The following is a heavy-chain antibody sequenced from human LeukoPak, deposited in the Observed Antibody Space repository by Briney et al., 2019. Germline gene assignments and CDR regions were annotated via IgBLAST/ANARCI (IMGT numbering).Heavy chain of an antibody. J-gene: IGHJ4*02. Sequence: GASVKVSCKASGYTFTGYYMHWVRQAPGQGLEWMGWINPNSGGTNYAQKFQGRVTMTRDTSISTAYMELSRLRSDDTAEYYCARNYGSGSYYDYWGQGTLVTVSS. V-gene: IGHV1-2*02. CDR1: GYTFTGYY. CDR3: ARNYGSGSYYDY. CDR2: INPNSGGT. D-gene: IGHD3-10*01.